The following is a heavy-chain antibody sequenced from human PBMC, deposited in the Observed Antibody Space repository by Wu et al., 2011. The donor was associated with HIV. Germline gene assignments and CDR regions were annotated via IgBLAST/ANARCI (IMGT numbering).Heavy chain of an antibody. J-gene: IGHJ6*03. CDR2: IIPMFDTA. CDR3: AIGFGEHYYYYFYIDV. D-gene: IGHD3-10*01. Sequence: VQLVQSGAEMRKPGTTVKISCKVSGYTFSDYHIHWVQQAPGQGLEWMGGIIPMFDTANYAQKFQGRVTITADKSTSTAYMELSSLRSEDTAVYYCAIGFGEHYYYYFYIDVWGKGTTVTVSS. V-gene: IGHV1-69*14. CDR1: GYTFSDYH.